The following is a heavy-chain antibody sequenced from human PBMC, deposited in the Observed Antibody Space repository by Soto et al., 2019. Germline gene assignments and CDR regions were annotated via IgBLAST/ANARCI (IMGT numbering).Heavy chain of an antibody. D-gene: IGHD3-22*01. CDR3: ARDATLYYYDSSGYYLIPPFL. V-gene: IGHV3-30-3*01. CDR1: GYTFTSYY. J-gene: IGHJ4*02. CDR2: ISYDGSNK. Sequence: SCKASGYTFTSYYMHWVRQAPGKGLEWVAVISYDGSNKYYADSVKGRFTISRDNSKNTLYLQMNSLRAEDTAVYYCARDATLYYYDSSGYYLIPPFLWGQGTLVTVSS.